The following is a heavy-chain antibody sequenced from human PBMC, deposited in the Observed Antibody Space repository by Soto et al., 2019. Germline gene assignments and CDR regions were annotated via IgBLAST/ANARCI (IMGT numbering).Heavy chain of an antibody. CDR2: IYYTGNT. CDR3: ARGGDYKYYFDK. D-gene: IGHD4-17*01. CDR1: GASISDHY. V-gene: IGHV4-59*11. J-gene: IGHJ4*02. Sequence: TSETLSLTCTVSGASISDHYWSWIRQPPGKGLEWIGYIYYTGNTDYNPSLKSRVTVSIDTSKKQFFLTLYSVTTADTAVYFCARGGDYKYYFDKWGPGTLVTVSS.